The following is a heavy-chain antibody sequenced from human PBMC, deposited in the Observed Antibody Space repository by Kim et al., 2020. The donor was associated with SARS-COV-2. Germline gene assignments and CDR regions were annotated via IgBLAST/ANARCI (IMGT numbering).Heavy chain of an antibody. V-gene: IGHV1-58*01. D-gene: IGHD5-12*01. J-gene: IGHJ4*02. CDR2: IVVGSGNT. CDR3: AADNDSGYSARRDFDY. CDR1: GFTFTSSA. Sequence: SVKVSCKASGFTFTSSAVQWVRQARGQRLEWIGWIVVGSGNTNYAQKFQERVTITRDMSTSTAYMELSSLRSEDTAVYYCAADNDSGYSARRDFDYWGQGTLVTVSS.